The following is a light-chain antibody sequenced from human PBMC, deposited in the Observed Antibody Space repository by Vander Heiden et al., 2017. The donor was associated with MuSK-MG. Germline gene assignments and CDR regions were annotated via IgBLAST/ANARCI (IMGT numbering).Light chain of an antibody. V-gene: IGKV3-15*01. CDR3: QQYNNWPPRGT. J-gene: IGKJ1*01. CDR1: QSVSSN. CDR2: GAS. Sequence: EIVMTQSPATLSVSPGERATLSCRASQSVSSNLAWYQQKPGQAPRLLISGASTRATGIPARFSGSGSGTEFPLTISSLQSEDFAVYYCQQYNNWPPRGTFGQGTKVEIK.